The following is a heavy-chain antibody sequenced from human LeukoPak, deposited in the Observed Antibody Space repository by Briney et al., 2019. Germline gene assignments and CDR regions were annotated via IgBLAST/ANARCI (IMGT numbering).Heavy chain of an antibody. Sequence: PSETLSLTCTVSGDSVSRSAYYWGWIRQPPGKGLDWIGSVYYTGATNSNPSLKSRVTISVDTSKDQFSLKLSSVTAADTAVYYCARHGIYVSGSYYNLLAYFFDYWGRGALVTVSS. CDR3: ARHGIYVSGSYYNLLAYFFDY. D-gene: IGHD3-10*01. J-gene: IGHJ4*02. CDR1: GDSVSRSAYY. CDR2: VYYTGAT. V-gene: IGHV4-39*01.